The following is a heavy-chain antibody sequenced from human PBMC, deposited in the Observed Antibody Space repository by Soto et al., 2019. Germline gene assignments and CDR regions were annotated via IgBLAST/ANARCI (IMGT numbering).Heavy chain of an antibody. CDR2: IIPIFGTA. CDR3: ARDRADYYDSSGYYRTWGYFDY. D-gene: IGHD3-22*01. CDR1: GGTFSSYA. V-gene: IGHV1-69*01. Sequence: QVQLVQSGAEVKKPGSSVKVSCKASGGTFSSYAISWVRQAPGQGLEWMGGIIPIFGTANYAQKFQGRVTLTEDESTSTAYMELSSLRSEDTAVYYCARDRADYYDSSGYYRTWGYFDYWGQGTLVTVSS. J-gene: IGHJ4*02.